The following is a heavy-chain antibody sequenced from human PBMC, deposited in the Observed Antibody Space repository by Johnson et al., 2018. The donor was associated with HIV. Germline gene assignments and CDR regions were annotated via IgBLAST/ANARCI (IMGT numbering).Heavy chain of an antibody. CDR2: ISGSGGTI. CDR1: GSTFSDYY. V-gene: IGHV3-11*04. J-gene: IGHJ3*02. D-gene: IGHD6-13*01. CDR3: ARDHSSSWYRGFGGAFDI. Sequence: VQLVESGGDLVKAGGSLRLSCAASGSTFSDYYMSWIRQAPGKGLEWVSYISGSGGTIYYADSVKGRFTISRDNAKNSLYLQMHSLRAEDTAVYYCARDHSSSWYRGFGGAFDIWGQGTMVTVSS.